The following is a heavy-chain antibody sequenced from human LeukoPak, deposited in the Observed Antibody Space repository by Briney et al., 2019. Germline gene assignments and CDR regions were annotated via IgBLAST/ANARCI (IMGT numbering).Heavy chain of an antibody. Sequence: SETLSLTCTVSGGSIRSADYYWSWIRQPPGKGLEWIGNTYNTGTTNYHPSLKSRVTISLDTSKNQFSLKLSSVTAADTAVYFCARQGMVRENYFDCWSQGTLVTVSS. CDR2: TYNTGTT. CDR3: ARQGMVRENYFDC. V-gene: IGHV4-30-4*01. CDR1: GGSIRSADYY. D-gene: IGHD3-10*01. J-gene: IGHJ4*02.